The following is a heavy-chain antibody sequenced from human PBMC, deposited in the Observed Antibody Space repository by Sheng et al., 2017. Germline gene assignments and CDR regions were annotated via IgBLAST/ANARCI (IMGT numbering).Heavy chain of an antibody. V-gene: IGHV3-23*01. D-gene: IGHD2-2*01. CDR1: GFTFSSYA. J-gene: IGHJ6*03. Sequence: EVQLLESGGGLVQPGGSLRLSCAASGFTFSSYAMSWVRQAPGKGLEWVSAISGSGGSTYYADSVKGRFTISRDNSKNTLYLQMNSLRAEDTAVYYCAKLSVVPAAMYRGSARYYYYYMDVWGKGTTVTVSS. CDR2: ISGSGGST. CDR3: AKLSVVPAAMYRGSARYYYYYMDV.